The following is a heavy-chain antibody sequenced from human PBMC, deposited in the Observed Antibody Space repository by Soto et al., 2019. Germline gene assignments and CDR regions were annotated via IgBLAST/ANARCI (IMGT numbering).Heavy chain of an antibody. D-gene: IGHD3-3*02. CDR1: GYDFSTYW. CDR2: IDPSDFYT. Sequence: PGESLKISCQASGYDFSTYWISWVRQMPGKGLEWMGRIDPSDFYTNYRPSFQGHVTISVDKSINTVYLQWSSLKASDTAMYYCARHRAVGLHYKHGMDVWGQGTAVTVSS. J-gene: IGHJ6*02. V-gene: IGHV5-10-1*01. CDR3: ARHRAVGLHYKHGMDV.